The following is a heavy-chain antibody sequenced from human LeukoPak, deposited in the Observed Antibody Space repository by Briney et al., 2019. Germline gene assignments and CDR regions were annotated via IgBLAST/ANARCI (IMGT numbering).Heavy chain of an antibody. CDR1: GFTFSSYS. Sequence: GGYLRLSCAASGFTFSSYSMNWVRQAPGKGLEWVSSISSSSSYIYYADSVKGRFTISRDNAKNSLYLQMNSLRAEDTAVYYCARERGERVVPAAFFDPWGQGTLVTVSS. V-gene: IGHV3-21*01. CDR2: ISSSSSYI. D-gene: IGHD2-2*01. J-gene: IGHJ5*02. CDR3: ARERGERVVPAAFFDP.